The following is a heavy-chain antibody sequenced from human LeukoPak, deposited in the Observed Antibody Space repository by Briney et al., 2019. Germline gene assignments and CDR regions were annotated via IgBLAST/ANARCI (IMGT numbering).Heavy chain of an antibody. Sequence: GGSLRLSCAASGFTFSSYAMSWVRQAPGKGLEWVSVIYSGGTTYYADSVKGRFTISRDNSKNTLYLQMNSLRAEDTAVYYCAKDGGLRSSRLVYWGQGTLVTVSS. D-gene: IGHD6-13*01. V-gene: IGHV3-23*03. CDR2: IYSGGTT. J-gene: IGHJ4*02. CDR1: GFTFSSYA. CDR3: AKDGGLRSSRLVY.